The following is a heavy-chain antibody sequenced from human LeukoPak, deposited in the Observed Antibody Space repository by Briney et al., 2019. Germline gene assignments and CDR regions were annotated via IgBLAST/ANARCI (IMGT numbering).Heavy chain of an antibody. CDR1: GFTFSDYY. V-gene: IGHV4-34*01. CDR3: ARGFGLDGYNFDY. J-gene: IGHJ4*02. CDR2: INHSGST. D-gene: IGHD5-24*01. Sequence: LRLSCAASGFTFSDYYMSWIRQPPGKGLEWIGEINHSGSTNYNPSLKSRVTISVDTSKNQFSLKLSSVTAADTAVYYCARGFGLDGYNFDYWGQGTLVTVSS.